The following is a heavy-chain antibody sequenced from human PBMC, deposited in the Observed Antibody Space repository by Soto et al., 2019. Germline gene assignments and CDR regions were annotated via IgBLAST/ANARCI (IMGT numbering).Heavy chain of an antibody. D-gene: IGHD3-10*01. J-gene: IGHJ6*03. CDR3: AGPYNGSGSYYNYRGMDV. V-gene: IGHV1-46*03. Sequence: ASVKVSCKASGYTFTSYYVHWVRQAPGQGLVWMGIINPSGDSISDAQRFQGRVTMTRDTSTSTVYMELSSLRSEDTAVYYCAGPYNGSGSYYNYRGMDVWGKGTTVTVSS. CDR1: GYTFTSYY. CDR2: INPSGDSI.